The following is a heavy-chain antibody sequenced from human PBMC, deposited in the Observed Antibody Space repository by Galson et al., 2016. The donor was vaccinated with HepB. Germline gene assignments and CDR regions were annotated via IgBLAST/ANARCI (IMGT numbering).Heavy chain of an antibody. V-gene: IGHV3-74*01. J-gene: IGHJ4*02. CDR3: ARTFWSGYRAFDY. CDR1: GFTLSSYW. D-gene: IGHD3-3*01. CDR2: INGDGSNT. Sequence: SMRLSCAASGFTLSSYWMHWVRQAPGKGLVWVQRINGDGSNTWSVHSVKGRFTISRDNAKNTLYLEMNSLRVEDTAVYYGARTFWSGYRAFDYWGQGTLVTVSS.